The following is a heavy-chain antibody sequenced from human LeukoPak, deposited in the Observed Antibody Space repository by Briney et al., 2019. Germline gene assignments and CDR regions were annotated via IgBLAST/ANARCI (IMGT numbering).Heavy chain of an antibody. D-gene: IGHD3-16*01. J-gene: IGHJ4*02. CDR3: ARLPQGYYDYVWGSYPYYFDY. Sequence: GGSLRLSCAASGFTFSDYYMSWVRQAPGKGLEWVANIKQDGSEKYYVDSVKGRFTISRDNAKNSLYLQMNSLRAEDTAVYYCARLPQGYYDYVWGSYPYYFDYWGQGTLVTVSS. V-gene: IGHV3-7*01. CDR2: IKQDGSEK. CDR1: GFTFSDYY.